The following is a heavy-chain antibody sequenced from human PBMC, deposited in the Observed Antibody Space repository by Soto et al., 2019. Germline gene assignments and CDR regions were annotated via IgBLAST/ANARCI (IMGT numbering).Heavy chain of an antibody. Sequence: PGGSLRLSCVASGFTISGYWMTWVRQAPGKGLEWVANIKQDGYKKYYVDSVKGRFTISRDNAKNSLFLEMNSLRVDDTAVYYCARATCSRSTCYAVYFDSWGQGTLVTVSS. V-gene: IGHV3-7*01. D-gene: IGHD2-2*01. CDR2: IKQDGYKK. CDR3: ARATCSRSTCYAVYFDS. J-gene: IGHJ4*02. CDR1: GFTISGYW.